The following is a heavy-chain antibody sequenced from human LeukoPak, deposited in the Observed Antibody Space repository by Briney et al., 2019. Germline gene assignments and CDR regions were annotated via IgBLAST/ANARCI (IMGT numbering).Heavy chain of an antibody. CDR2: INAGNGNT. D-gene: IGHD6-13*01. CDR3: ARGPRVAAAGTIDY. Sequence: ASVKVSCKASGYTFTSYAMHWVRQAPGQRLEWMGWINAGNGNTKYSQKFQGRVAITRDTSASTAYMELSSLRSEDTAVYYCARGPRVAAAGTIDYWGQGTLVTVSS. CDR1: GYTFTSYA. J-gene: IGHJ4*02. V-gene: IGHV1-3*01.